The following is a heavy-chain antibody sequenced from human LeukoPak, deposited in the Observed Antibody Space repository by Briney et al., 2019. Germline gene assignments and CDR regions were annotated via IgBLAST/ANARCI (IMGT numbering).Heavy chain of an antibody. V-gene: IGHV3-21*01. Sequence: PGGSLRLSCAASGFTFSSYSMNWVRQAPGKGLEWVSSISGSSSYIYYADSVKGRFTISRDNAKNSLYLQMNSLRAEDTAVYYCARGGGYCGGGSCYEYWGQGTLVTVSS. D-gene: IGHD2-15*01. CDR1: GFTFSSYS. CDR3: ARGGGYCGGGSCYEY. J-gene: IGHJ4*02. CDR2: ISGSSSYI.